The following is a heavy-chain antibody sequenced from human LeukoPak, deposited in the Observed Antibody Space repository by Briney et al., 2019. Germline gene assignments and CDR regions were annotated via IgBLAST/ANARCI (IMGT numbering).Heavy chain of an antibody. D-gene: IGHD2-8*01. J-gene: IGHJ3*02. V-gene: IGHV3-21*06. Sequence: GGSLRLSCAASGFTFSSYSMNWVRQAPGKGLEWVSSISSSSSYIYYADSVKGRFTISRDNSKNTLYLHMNSLRAEDTAVYYCARAYRYCANGVCYAHDALDIWGQGTMVTVSS. CDR2: ISSSSSYI. CDR3: ARAYRYCANGVCYAHDALDI. CDR1: GFTFSSYS.